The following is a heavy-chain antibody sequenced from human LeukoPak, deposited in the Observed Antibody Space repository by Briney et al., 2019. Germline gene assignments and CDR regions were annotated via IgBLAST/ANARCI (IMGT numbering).Heavy chain of an antibody. CDR1: GYTFTGYY. CDR2: INPNSGGT. V-gene: IGHV1-2*02. D-gene: IGHD6-6*01. Sequence: ASVTVSFKASGYTFTGYYMHWVRQAPGQGLEWMGWINPNSGGTNYAQKFQGRVTMTRDTSISTAYTELSRLRSDDTAVYYCARDTGYIYSSSSVRYYYYGMDVWGQGTTVTVSS. CDR3: ARDTGYIYSSSSVRYYYYGMDV. J-gene: IGHJ6*02.